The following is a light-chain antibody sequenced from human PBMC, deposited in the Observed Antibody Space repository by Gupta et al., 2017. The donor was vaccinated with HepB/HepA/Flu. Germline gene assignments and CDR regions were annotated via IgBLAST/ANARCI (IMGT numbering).Light chain of an antibody. Sequence: DIVISQSLDSLIASLGERLTISCKSRQSGLYISNKKNNLAWYQQKPGQPPTLLLYWASTRESAVPDQFSGRGSGTAFTLTIISLLAEDVAIYYCRQEASTPLTFGGGTKVEIK. CDR3: RQEASTPLT. V-gene: IGKV4-1*01. CDR2: WAS. CDR1: QSGLYISNKKNN. J-gene: IGKJ4*01.